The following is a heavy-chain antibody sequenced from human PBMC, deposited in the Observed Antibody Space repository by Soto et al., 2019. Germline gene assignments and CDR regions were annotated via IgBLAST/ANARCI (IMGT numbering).Heavy chain of an antibody. J-gene: IGHJ5*02. CDR2: FNPNSGST. V-gene: IGHV1-46*01. CDR1: GYTFINYY. Sequence: ASVKVSCKASGYTFINYYIHWVRQAPGQGLEWMGRFNPNSGSTNYAQKFQGRVTMTTDTSTSTAYMELRSLRSDDTAVYYCGREKNHDSSVPWFDPWGQGTLVTVSS. D-gene: IGHD3-22*01. CDR3: GREKNHDSSVPWFDP.